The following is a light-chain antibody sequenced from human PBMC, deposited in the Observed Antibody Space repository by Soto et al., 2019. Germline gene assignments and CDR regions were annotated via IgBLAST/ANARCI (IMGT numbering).Light chain of an antibody. CDR3: CSYAGSSTYG. CDR2: GGT. J-gene: IGLJ1*01. CDR1: SSDVGTYDL. Sequence: QSVLTQPASVSGSPGQSITISCTGTSSDVGTYDLVSWYQQHPGKAPKLINYGGTERPSGVSNRFSGSKSGNTASLTISGLQAEDEADYYCCSYAGSSTYGFGTGTKLTVL. V-gene: IGLV2-23*01.